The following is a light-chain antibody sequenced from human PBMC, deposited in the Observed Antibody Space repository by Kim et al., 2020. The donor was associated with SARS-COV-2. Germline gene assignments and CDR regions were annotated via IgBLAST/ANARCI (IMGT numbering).Light chain of an antibody. J-gene: IGKJ4*01. V-gene: IGKV3-11*01. CDR3: QQSNDWPLT. Sequence: EVVLTQSPATLSLSPGERATLSCRASQSVSRYLAWYQQKPGQAPRLLIYDASHRATGIPARFTGSGSGTDFSLTISSLEPEDFAVYYCQQSNDWPLTFGAGTQVYIK. CDR1: QSVSRY. CDR2: DAS.